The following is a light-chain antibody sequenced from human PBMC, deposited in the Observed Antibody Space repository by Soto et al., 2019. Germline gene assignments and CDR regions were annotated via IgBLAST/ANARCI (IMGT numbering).Light chain of an antibody. Sequence: DIQMTPSPSSQSSSLGDKVTITFPGSQSISTYLNWYQQKPGKAPKLLIDAASRLQSGAPSRFSGSGSGTDFTLTISSLQPEDFATYYCQQSYSTPRTFGQGTKVDIK. CDR2: AAS. J-gene: IGKJ1*01. CDR3: QQSYSTPRT. CDR1: QSISTY. V-gene: IGKV1-39*01.